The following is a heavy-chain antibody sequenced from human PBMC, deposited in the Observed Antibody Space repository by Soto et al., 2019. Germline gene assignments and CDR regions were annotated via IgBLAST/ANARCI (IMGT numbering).Heavy chain of an antibody. V-gene: IGHV4-30-2*01. J-gene: IGHJ5*02. Sequence: SVTLSLTCAVSGGSISSGGYSWSWIRQPPGKGLEWIGYIYHSGSTYYNPSLKSRVTISGDRSKNQFSLKLSSVTAADTAVYYCARVPDRWGQGTLVTVSS. CDR2: IYHSGST. D-gene: IGHD2-2*01. CDR1: GGSISSGGYS. CDR3: ARVPDR.